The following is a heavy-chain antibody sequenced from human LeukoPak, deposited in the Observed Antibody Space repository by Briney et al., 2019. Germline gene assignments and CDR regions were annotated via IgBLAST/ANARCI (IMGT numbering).Heavy chain of an antibody. CDR2: INPNSGGT. J-gene: IGHJ6*02. D-gene: IGHD2-15*01. CDR3: ARVDAGVASYGMDV. CDR1: VYTFTGYY. V-gene: IGHV1-2*02. Sequence: ASVTVSFKSSVYTFTGYYMHWVRQAPGQGREGMGWINPNSGGTNYGQKFQGRVTMTRDTSISTAYMELSRLRSDDTAVYYCARVDAGVASYGMDVWGQGTTVTVSS.